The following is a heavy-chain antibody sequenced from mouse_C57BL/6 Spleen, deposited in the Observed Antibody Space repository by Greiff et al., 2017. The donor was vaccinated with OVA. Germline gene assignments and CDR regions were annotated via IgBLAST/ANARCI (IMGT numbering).Heavy chain of an antibody. CDR1: GYTFTDYN. J-gene: IGHJ2*01. D-gene: IGHD3-2*02. CDR3: ARSSRLPFDY. CDR2: INPNNGGT. V-gene: IGHV1-22*01. Sequence: EVKLMESGPELVKPGASVKMSCKASGYTFTDYNMHWVKQSHGKSLEWIGYINPNNGGTSYNQKFKGKATLTVNKSSSTAYMELRSLTSEDSAVYYCARSSRLPFDYWGQGTTLTVSS.